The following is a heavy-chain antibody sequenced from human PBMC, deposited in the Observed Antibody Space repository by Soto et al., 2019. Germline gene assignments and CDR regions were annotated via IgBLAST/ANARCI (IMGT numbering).Heavy chain of an antibody. V-gene: IGHV4-61*01. CDR1: GGSVSSGSYY. D-gene: IGHD2-15*01. CDR3: ARTGSCSGDACYPHWFDS. CDR2: IYYSGST. J-gene: IGHJ5*01. Sequence: PSETLSLTCTVSGGSVSSGSYYWSWIRQPPGKGLEWIGYIYYSGSTSYNPSLKSRVTMSVDTSKNQFSLKLNSVTAADTAVYYCARTGSCSGDACYPHWFDSWRQGTLVPVSS.